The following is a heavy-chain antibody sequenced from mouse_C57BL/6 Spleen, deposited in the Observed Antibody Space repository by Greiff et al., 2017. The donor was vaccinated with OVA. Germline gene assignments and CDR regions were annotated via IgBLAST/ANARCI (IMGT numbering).Heavy chain of an antibody. CDR3: ARNGMDMVRAWFAY. J-gene: IGHJ3*01. V-gene: IGHV2-9-1*01. CDR1: GFSLTSYA. D-gene: IGHD2-2*01. CDR2: IWTGGGT. Sequence: VQRVESGPGLVAPSQSLSITCTVSGFSLTSYAISWVRQPPGKGLEWLGVIWTGGGTNYNSALKSRLSISKDNSKSQVFLKMNSLQTDDTARYYCARNGMDMVRAWFAYWGQGTLVTVSA.